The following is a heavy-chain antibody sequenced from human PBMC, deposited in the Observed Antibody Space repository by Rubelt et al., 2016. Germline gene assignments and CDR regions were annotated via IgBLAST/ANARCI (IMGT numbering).Heavy chain of an antibody. Sequence: EVQLVESGGGLVQPGGSPRLSCAASGFTFSSYDMHWVRQATGKGLEWVSAIGTAGDTYYPGSVKGRFTISRENAKNSWYLKRNSLRAEDTAVYYCAREGGGYNYGMDVWGQGTTVTVSS. D-gene: IGHD2-15*01. CDR1: GFTFSSYD. CDR2: IGTAGDT. V-gene: IGHV3-13*01. CDR3: AREGGGYNYGMDV. J-gene: IGHJ6*02.